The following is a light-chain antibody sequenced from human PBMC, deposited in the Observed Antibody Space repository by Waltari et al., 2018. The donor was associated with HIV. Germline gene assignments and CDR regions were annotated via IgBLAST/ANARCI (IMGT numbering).Light chain of an antibody. CDR3: SSYTINITRV. V-gene: IGLV2-14*03. J-gene: IGLJ3*02. CDR1: SSDVGGYNY. CDR2: AVG. Sequence: QSALTQTAYVSGSPGQSITISCTGTSSDVGGYNYVSLYQQHPGKAPKLMIYAVGNRPSVVSNRFSCSQAGTTAALTSSVLQAEDESDYYCSSYTINITRVFGGGTKLTVL.